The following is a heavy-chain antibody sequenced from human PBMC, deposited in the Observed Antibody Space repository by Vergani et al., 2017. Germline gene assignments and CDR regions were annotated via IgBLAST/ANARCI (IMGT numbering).Heavy chain of an antibody. CDR1: GYPFSNYY. V-gene: IGHV1-46*03. CDR3: ARGDYGILTGYRY. CDR2: INPSGGHK. J-gene: IGHJ4*02. Sequence: QVQVVQSGAEVKKSGASVKVSCKTSGYPFSNYYMHWVRQAPGQGLEWMGIINPSGGHKNYAQKFQGRVTMTRDTSTSTVYMELSSLRSEDTAIYYCARGDYGILTGYRYWGQGTLVTVSA. D-gene: IGHD3-9*01.